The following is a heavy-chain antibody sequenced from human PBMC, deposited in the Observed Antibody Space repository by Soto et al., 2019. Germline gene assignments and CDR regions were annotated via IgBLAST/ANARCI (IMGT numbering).Heavy chain of an antibody. CDR1: GYTFISYG. CDR3: AREGYYSGSGSYSPPRYYGMDV. V-gene: IGHV1-18*01. Sequence: QVQLVQSGAEVKKPGSSVKVSCKASGYTFISYGISWVRQAPGQGLEWMGWISAYNDYTNYAQKLQGRVTMTTDTSTRMADLEPRSLRSDDTAVYDCAREGYYSGSGSYSPPRYYGMDVWGQGTTVTVSS. CDR2: ISAYNDYT. D-gene: IGHD3-10*01. J-gene: IGHJ6*02.